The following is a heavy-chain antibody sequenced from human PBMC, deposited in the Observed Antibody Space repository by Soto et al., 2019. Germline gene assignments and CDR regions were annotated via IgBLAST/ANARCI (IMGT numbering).Heavy chain of an antibody. CDR2: IYYSGGT. Sequence: SETLSLTCTVSGGSISSGDYYWSWIRQPPGKGLEWIGYIYYSGGTYYNPSLKSRVTISVDTSKNQFSLKLSSVTAADTAVYYCAREFNSAAMFQDGDWFDPWGQGTLVTVSS. CDR1: GGSISSGDYY. J-gene: IGHJ5*02. V-gene: IGHV4-30-4*01. CDR3: AREFNSAAMFQDGDWFDP. D-gene: IGHD2-2*01.